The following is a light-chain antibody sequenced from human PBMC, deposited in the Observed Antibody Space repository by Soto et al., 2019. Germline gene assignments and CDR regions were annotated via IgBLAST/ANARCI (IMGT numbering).Light chain of an antibody. CDR3: SSYAGSNNFVV. J-gene: IGLJ2*01. CDR2: EVS. CDR1: SSDVGGYNY. Sequence: QSALTQPPSASGSPGQSVTISCTGTSSDVGGYNYVSWYQQHQGKAPKLMIYEVSKRPSGVPDRFSGSKSGNTASLTVSGLQAEDEADYYCSSYAGSNNFVVFGGGTKVTVL. V-gene: IGLV2-8*01.